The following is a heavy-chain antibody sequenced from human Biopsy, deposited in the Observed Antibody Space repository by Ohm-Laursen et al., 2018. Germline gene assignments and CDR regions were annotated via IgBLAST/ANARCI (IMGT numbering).Heavy chain of an antibody. J-gene: IGHJ4*02. V-gene: IGHV1-2*02. D-gene: IGHD6-19*01. CDR1: GFSFTGYY. CDR3: ALQSVAQMKNFDY. Sequence: GASVKVSCKASGFSFTGYYIHWVRQAPGQGLEWMGWISPKSGGTNYAQKFQGSITMTKNTSMSTAYMEMSRLRSDDTAVYYCALQSVAQMKNFDYWGQGTLVTVSS. CDR2: ISPKSGGT.